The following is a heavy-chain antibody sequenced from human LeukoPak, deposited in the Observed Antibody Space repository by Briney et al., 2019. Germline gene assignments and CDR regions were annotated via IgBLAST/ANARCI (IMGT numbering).Heavy chain of an antibody. CDR1: GYSISSGYY. D-gene: IGHD3-10*01. V-gene: IGHV4-38-2*01. J-gene: IGHJ6*03. Sequence: PSETLSLTCAVSGYSISSGYYWGWIRQPPGKGLEWIGSIYHSGSTYYNPSLKSRVTISVDTSKNQFSLKLSSVTAADTAVYYCAGLTVRGPSYMDVWGKGTTVTVSS. CDR2: IYHSGST. CDR3: AGLTVRGPSYMDV.